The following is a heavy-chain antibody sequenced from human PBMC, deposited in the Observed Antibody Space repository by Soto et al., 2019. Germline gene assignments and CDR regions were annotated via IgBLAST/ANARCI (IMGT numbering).Heavy chain of an antibody. Sequence: PGGSLKLSCAASRFTFSSYAMSCVRQAPGKGLEWVSAISGSGGSTYYADSVKGRFTISRDNSKNTLYLQMNSLRAEDTAVYYCAKVSTMIVVVITRIDYCGQGPLVTVSS. V-gene: IGHV3-23*01. D-gene: IGHD3-22*01. CDR1: RFTFSSYA. CDR3: AKVSTMIVVVITRIDY. CDR2: ISGSGGST. J-gene: IGHJ4*02.